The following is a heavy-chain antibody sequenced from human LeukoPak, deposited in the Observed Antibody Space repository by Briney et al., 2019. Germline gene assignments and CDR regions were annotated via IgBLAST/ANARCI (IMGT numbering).Heavy chain of an antibody. J-gene: IGHJ4*02. D-gene: IGHD3-3*01. CDR1: GFTFDDYA. V-gene: IGHV3-9*01. Sequence: PGRSLRLSCAASGFTFDDYAMHWVRQAPGKGLEWVSGISWNSDNIGYADSVKGRFTISRDNAKNSLYLQMNSLRAEDTALYYCAKPYYDSWSGYLQWGQGTLVTVSS. CDR3: AKPYYDSWSGYLQ. CDR2: ISWNSDNI.